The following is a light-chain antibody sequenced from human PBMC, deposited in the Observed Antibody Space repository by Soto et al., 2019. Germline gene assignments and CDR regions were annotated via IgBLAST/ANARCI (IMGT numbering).Light chain of an antibody. CDR1: SSDIGGSKY. CDR2: DVI. J-gene: IGLJ1*01. CDR3: CSYAGRYTYV. V-gene: IGLV2-11*01. Sequence: QSALTQPASLSGSPGQSITISCAGTSSDIGGSKYVSWYQQHPGKAPKLIIYDVIKRPSGVPDRFSGSKSGSTASLTISGLQAEDEADYFCCSYAGRYTYVFGTGTKLTVL.